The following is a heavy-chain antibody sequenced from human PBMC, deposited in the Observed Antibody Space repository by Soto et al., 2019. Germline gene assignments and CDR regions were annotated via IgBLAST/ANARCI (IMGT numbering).Heavy chain of an antibody. D-gene: IGHD2-15*01. CDR3: ARAGYCSGGSCVLFDP. J-gene: IGHJ5*02. Sequence: SVKVSCKASGGTFRSYAISWVRQAPGQGLEWMGGIIPIFGTANYAQKFQGRVTITADESTSTAYMELSSLRSEDTAVYYCARAGYCSGGSCVLFDPWGQGTLVTVSS. CDR1: GGTFRSYA. V-gene: IGHV1-69*13. CDR2: IIPIFGTA.